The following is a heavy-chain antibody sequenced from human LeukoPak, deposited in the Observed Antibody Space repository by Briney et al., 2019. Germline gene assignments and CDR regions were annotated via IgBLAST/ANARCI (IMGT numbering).Heavy chain of an antibody. D-gene: IGHD1-14*01. CDR1: GFTFSNAW. V-gene: IGHV3-21*01. CDR3: ARGGRGNRYFDY. Sequence: PGGSLRLSCAASGFTFSNAWMSWVRQAPGKGLEWVSSISSSSTFIFYADSMKGRFTVSRDNAKNSLYLQMNSLRAGDTAVYYCARGGRGNRYFDYWGQGTLVTVSS. J-gene: IGHJ4*02. CDR2: ISSSSTFI.